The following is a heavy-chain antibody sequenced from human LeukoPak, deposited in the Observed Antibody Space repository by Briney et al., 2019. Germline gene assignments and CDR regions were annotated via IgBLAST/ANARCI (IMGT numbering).Heavy chain of an antibody. V-gene: IGHV4-34*01. J-gene: IGHJ4*02. CDR3: ARGSSHFDK. CDR1: GGSFSDYY. Sequence: PETLSPTCAVYGGSFSDYYWTWIRQAPGKGLEWIGEINRGDYNPSLKSRVTISVDTSKNQFPLKLTSVTAADTGVYYCARGSSHFDKWGQGTLVTVSS. CDR2: INRG.